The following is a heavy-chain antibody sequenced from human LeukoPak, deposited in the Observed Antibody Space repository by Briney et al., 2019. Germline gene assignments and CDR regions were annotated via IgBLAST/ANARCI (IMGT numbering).Heavy chain of an antibody. CDR2: ISYDGSNK. V-gene: IGHV3-30*03. CDR3: ARDYNGELFGY. J-gene: IGHJ4*02. D-gene: IGHD3-10*01. Sequence: GGSLRLSCAASGFTFSNAWLNWFRQAPGKGLEWVAFISYDGSNKYYADSVRGRFTISRDNSKNTLYLQMSSLRTEDAAVYYCARDYNGELFGYWGQGTLVTVSS. CDR1: GFTFSNAW.